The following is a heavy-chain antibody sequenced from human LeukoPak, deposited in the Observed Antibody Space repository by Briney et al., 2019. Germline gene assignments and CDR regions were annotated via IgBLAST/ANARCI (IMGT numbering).Heavy chain of an antibody. CDR1: GFTVSSNY. J-gene: IGHJ4*02. V-gene: IGHV3-53*01. Sequence: GGSLRLSCAASGFTVSSNYMSWVRQAPGKGLEWVSVIYSGGSTYYAGSVKGRFTISRDNSKNTLYLQMNSLRAEDTAVYYCASGLPSDFDWLLRFDYWGQGTLVTVSS. CDR2: IYSGGST. CDR3: ASGLPSDFDWLLRFDY. D-gene: IGHD3-9*01.